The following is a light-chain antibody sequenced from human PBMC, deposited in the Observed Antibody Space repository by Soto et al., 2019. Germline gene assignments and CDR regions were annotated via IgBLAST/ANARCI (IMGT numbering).Light chain of an antibody. V-gene: IGLV2-23*02. CDR1: SSDVGTYNL. Sequence: QSALTQPASVSGSPGQSITISCSGTSSDVGTYNLVSWYQQYPGKAPRLMIYEVTKRPSGVSNRFSGSKSGNMASLTISGLQPEDEADYYCCSYAGSSSSIFGTGTKLTVL. J-gene: IGLJ1*01. CDR3: CSYAGSSSSI. CDR2: EVT.